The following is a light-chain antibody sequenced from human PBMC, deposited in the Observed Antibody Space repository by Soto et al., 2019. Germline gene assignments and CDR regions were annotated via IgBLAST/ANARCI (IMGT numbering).Light chain of an antibody. Sequence: DIQMTQSSSSLSASVGDRVTITCRASQGIRIDLGWFQQRPGKAPKRLIYGASSLQSGVPSRFSGSGYGTEFTLTISNLQPEDFATYYCLQHNSFPRTFGQGTKVDIK. J-gene: IGKJ1*01. V-gene: IGKV1-17*02. CDR1: QGIRID. CDR2: GAS. CDR3: LQHNSFPRT.